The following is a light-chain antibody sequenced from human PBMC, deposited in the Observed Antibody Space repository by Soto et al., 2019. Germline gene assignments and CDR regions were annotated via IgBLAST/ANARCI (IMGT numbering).Light chain of an antibody. CDR2: EVT. CDR1: SSDVGGYNC. Sequence: QSALTQPPSASGSPGQSVTISCTGTSSDVGGYNCVSWYQQHPGKAPQLMIYEVTKRPSGVPDRFSGSKSGNTASLTVSGLQAEDEADYYCSSYAGSNTVRFGGGTKLTVL. CDR3: SSYAGSNTVR. V-gene: IGLV2-8*01. J-gene: IGLJ2*01.